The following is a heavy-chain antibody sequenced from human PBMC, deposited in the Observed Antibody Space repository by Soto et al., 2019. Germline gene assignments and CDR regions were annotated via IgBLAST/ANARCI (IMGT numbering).Heavy chain of an antibody. CDR1: GGTFSSYS. CDR3: ARGVTSGSTPPFDY. D-gene: IGHD1-26*01. V-gene: IGHV1-69*12. Sequence: QVQLVQSGAEVKKPGSSVKVSCKASGGTFSSYSFSWVRQAPGQGLEWMGVFSPIFGTPNYAQQFLVSRTITADEPTSTVYMELSSLKSEDTAVYYCARGVTSGSTPPFDYWGQGTLVTVSS. CDR2: FSPIFGTP. J-gene: IGHJ4*02.